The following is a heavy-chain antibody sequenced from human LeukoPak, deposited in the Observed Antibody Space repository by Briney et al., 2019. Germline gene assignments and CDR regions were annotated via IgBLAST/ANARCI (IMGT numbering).Heavy chain of an antibody. D-gene: IGHD3-10*01. V-gene: IGHV1-69*05. CDR1: GGTFSSYA. CDR2: IIPIFGTA. J-gene: IGHJ5*02. CDR3: ARQWFGESSWFDP. Sequence: SVKVSCKASGGTFSSYAISWVRQAPGQGLEWMGGIIPIFGTANYAQKFQGRVTITTDESTSTAYMELSGLRSEDTAVYYCARQWFGESSWFDPWGQGTLVTVSS.